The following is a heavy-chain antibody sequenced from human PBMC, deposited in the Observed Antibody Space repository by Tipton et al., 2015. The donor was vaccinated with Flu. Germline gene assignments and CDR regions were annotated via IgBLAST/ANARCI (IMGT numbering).Heavy chain of an antibody. Sequence: TLSLTCTVSRGSLKSAYWSWIRQTPGKGLEWIGYIFYSGTTNYNPSLSSRVTMSIDTSRNKFSLRLTSLTAADTALYFCASVGDGYIFAWGQGSLVTVSS. V-gene: IGHV4-59*01. J-gene: IGHJ1*01. CDR2: IFYSGTT. CDR1: RGSLKSAY. D-gene: IGHD5-24*01. CDR3: ASVGDGYIFA.